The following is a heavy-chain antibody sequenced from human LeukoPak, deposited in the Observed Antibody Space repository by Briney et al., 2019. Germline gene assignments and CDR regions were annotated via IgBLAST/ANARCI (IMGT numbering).Heavy chain of an antibody. V-gene: IGHV4-59*01. D-gene: IGHD5-18*01. CDR2: IYYSGST. CDR1: GGSISSYY. J-gene: IGHJ4*02. Sequence: KPSETLSLTCTVSGGSISSYYWSWIRQPPGKGLEWIGYIYYSGSTNYNPSLKSRVTISVDTSKNQFSLKLSSVTAADTAVYYCAADTAMPGNFDYWGQGTLVTVSS. CDR3: AADTAMPGNFDY.